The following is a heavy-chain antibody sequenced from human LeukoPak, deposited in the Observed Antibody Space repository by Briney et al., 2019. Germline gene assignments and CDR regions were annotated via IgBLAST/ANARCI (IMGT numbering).Heavy chain of an antibody. V-gene: IGHV3-23*01. Sequence: GGSLRLSCAAPGFTFSSYAMSWVRQAPGKGLEWVSAISGSGGSTYYADSVKGRFTISRDNSKNTLYLQMNSLRAEDTAVYYCAKDLTSQGAFDIWGQGTMVTVSS. CDR3: AKDLTSQGAFDI. J-gene: IGHJ3*02. CDR1: GFTFSSYA. D-gene: IGHD6-6*01. CDR2: ISGSGGST.